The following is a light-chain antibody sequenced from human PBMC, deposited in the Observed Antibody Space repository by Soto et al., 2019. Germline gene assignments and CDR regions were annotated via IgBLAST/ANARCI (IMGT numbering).Light chain of an antibody. CDR1: QSVSSN. J-gene: IGKJ1*01. CDR2: GAS. Sequence: EIVMTQSPATLSVTTGERATLSCRASQSVSSNLAWYQQKPGQAPRLLIYGASTRATGIPARFSGSGSGTEFTLTINSLQSEDFVVYCCHQYNNWPGTFGQGTKV. V-gene: IGKV3-15*01. CDR3: HQYNNWPGT.